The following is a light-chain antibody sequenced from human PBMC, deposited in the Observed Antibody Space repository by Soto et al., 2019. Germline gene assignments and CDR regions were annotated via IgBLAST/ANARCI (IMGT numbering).Light chain of an antibody. CDR2: GAS. V-gene: IGKV3-20*01. CDR3: QQYGSSPFT. Sequence: EIVLTQSPGTLSLSPGERATLSCRASQSVSSNLAWYQQKPGQAPRLIIHGASRRATDIPDRFSGSGSGADFTLTIKTLEPADFAAYYCQQYGSSPFTFGPGTKVDIK. J-gene: IGKJ3*01. CDR1: QSVSSN.